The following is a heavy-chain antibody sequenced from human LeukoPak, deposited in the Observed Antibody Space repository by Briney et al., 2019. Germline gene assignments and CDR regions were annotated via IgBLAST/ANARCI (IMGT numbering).Heavy chain of an antibody. J-gene: IGHJ5*02. V-gene: IGHV5-51*01. CDR3: ARQGSMVRGVRSVRWFDP. Sequence: GESLKISCKGSGYSFTSYWIGWVRQMPGKGLEWMGIIYPGDSDTRYSPSFQGQVTISADKSISTAYLQWSSLKASDTAMYYCARQGSMVRGVRSVRWFDPWGQGTLVTVSS. CDR1: GYSFTSYW. D-gene: IGHD3-10*01. CDR2: IYPGDSDT.